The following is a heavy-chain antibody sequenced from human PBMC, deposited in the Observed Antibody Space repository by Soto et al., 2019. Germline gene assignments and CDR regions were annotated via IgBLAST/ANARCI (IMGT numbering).Heavy chain of an antibody. V-gene: IGHV4-39*01. CDR3: ARHRTGGLFDY. CDR2: IYYSGST. D-gene: IGHD2-15*01. J-gene: IGHJ4*02. CDR1: GGSISSSSYY. Sequence: QLQLQESGPGLVKPSETLSLTCTVSGGSISSSSYYWGWIRQPPGKGLEWIGSIYYSGSTYYNPSLKSRVTISVDTSKNQFSLKLSSVTAADTAVYYCARHRTGGLFDYWGQGTLVTVSS.